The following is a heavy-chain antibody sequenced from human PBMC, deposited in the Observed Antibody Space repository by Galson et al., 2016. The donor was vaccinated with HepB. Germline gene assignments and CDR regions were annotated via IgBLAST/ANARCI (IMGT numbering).Heavy chain of an antibody. Sequence: SLRLSCAASGFAFSNYAMSWVRQAPGKGLEWVSLIFAGGDRTFYADSVRGRFTISRDNSKSKLYLQMSSLRADDSAVYYCAKDGCTSTSCYSYWGQGTLVTVSS. V-gene: IGHV3-23*01. CDR2: IFAGGDRT. CDR3: AKDGCTSTSCYSY. CDR1: GFAFSNYA. J-gene: IGHJ4*02. D-gene: IGHD2-2*01.